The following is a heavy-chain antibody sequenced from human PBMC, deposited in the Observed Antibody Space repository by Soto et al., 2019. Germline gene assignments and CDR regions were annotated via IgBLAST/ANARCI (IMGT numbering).Heavy chain of an antibody. CDR3: TTPVLRYFCWF. J-gene: IGHJ4*02. D-gene: IGHD3-9*01. CDR1: GFTFSNAW. Sequence: EVQLVESGGGLVKPGGSLRLSCAASGFTFSNAWMSWVRQAPGKGLEWVGRIKSKTDGGTTDYAAPVKGRFTISRVDSTNTLYLQMNSLKTEDTAVYYCTTPVLRYFCWFWGQGTLVTVSS. CDR2: IKSKTDGGTT. V-gene: IGHV3-15*01.